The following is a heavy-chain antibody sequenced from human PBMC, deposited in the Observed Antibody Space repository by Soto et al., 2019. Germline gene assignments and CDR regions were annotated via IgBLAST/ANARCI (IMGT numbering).Heavy chain of an antibody. CDR3: VRTSLVVAAATREDY. D-gene: IGHD2-15*01. Sequence: EVQLVESGGGLVQPGGSLRLSCAASGFTFSSYLMHWVRQAAGKGLVWVSRINSEGSSTSYADSVKGRFTISRDNAKNTLYLQMNSLRADDTAVYYCVRTSLVVAAATREDYWGQGTLVTVSS. CDR2: INSEGSST. V-gene: IGHV3-74*01. CDR1: GFTFSSYL. J-gene: IGHJ4*02.